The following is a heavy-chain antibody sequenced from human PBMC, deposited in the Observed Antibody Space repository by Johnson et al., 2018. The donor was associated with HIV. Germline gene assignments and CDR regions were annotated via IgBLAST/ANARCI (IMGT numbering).Heavy chain of an antibody. D-gene: IGHD6-13*01. J-gene: IGHJ3*02. V-gene: IGHV3-7*05. CDR3: ARPNRPQYRSTFDI. CDR1: GFTFSSFW. Sequence: VQLVESGGGVVQPGESLRLSCAASGFTFSSFWMTWVRQAPGKGLEWVANIKDDGSEKSYVYSVKGRFTISRDNAKNSLYLQMSSLRAEDTAIYYCARPNRPQYRSTFDIWGQGTKVTVSS. CDR2: IKDDGSEK.